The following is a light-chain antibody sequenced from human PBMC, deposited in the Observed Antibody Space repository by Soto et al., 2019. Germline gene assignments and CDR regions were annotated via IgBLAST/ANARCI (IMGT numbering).Light chain of an antibody. Sequence: QSALTQPPSASGSPGQSVTISCTGTSSDVGAYKYVSWYQQHPGKAPKLMIYVVSERPSGVADRFSGSKSGNTASLTVSGLQAEDEADYYCSSYADTNTLLFGRGTKLTVL. CDR2: VVS. CDR3: SSYADTNTLL. J-gene: IGLJ2*01. CDR1: SSDVGAYKY. V-gene: IGLV2-8*01.